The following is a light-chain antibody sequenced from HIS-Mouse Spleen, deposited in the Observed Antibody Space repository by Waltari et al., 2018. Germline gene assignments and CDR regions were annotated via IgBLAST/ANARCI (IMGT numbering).Light chain of an antibody. V-gene: IGLV2-23*01. J-gene: IGLJ2*01. CDR3: CSYAGSSPYVV. CDR2: EGS. CDR1: SSYVGSYNL. Sequence: QSALTQPASVSGSPGQSITISCTGTSSYVGSYNLVSWYQQHPGKAPKLMIYEGSKRPEGVSNRVSGSKSGNTASLTISGLQAEDEADYYCCSYAGSSPYVVFGGGTKLTVL.